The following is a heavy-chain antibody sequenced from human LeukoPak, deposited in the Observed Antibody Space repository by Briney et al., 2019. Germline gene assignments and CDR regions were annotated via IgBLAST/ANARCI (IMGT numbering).Heavy chain of an antibody. CDR3: ARGGSSWSPLDY. CDR1: GGSISSYY. J-gene: IGHJ4*02. D-gene: IGHD6-13*01. CDR2: IYYSGGT. V-gene: IGHV4-59*01. Sequence: SETLSLTCTVAGGSISSYYWSWSREPPGKGLEWIGDIYYSGGTNYNPSLKSLVTISVDTSKNQFSLKLSSVTAADTAVYYCARGGSSWSPLDYWGQGTLVTVSS.